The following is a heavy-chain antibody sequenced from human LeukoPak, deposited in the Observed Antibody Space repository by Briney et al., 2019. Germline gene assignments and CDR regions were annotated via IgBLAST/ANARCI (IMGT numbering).Heavy chain of an antibody. V-gene: IGHV4-59*01. D-gene: IGHD2-8*02. CDR3: ARAGGGVRSTYYFDY. CDR1: GGSISSYY. Sequence: TSETLSHTCTVSGGSISSYYWSWIRQPPGKGLEWIGYIYYSGSTNYNPSLKSRVTISVDTSKNQFSLKLSSVTAADTAVYYCARAGGGVRSTYYFDYWGQGTMVTVSS. J-gene: IGHJ4*02. CDR2: IYYSGST.